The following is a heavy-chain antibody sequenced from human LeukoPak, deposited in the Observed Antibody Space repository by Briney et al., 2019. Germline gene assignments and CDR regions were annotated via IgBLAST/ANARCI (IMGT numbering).Heavy chain of an antibody. Sequence: GGSLRLSCAVSGFAFGSEAMSWVRQSPARGLEWVASISSSSSYIYYADSVKGRFTISRDNAKNSLYLQMNSLRVEDTAVYYCARDQGYCSSTSCYAHYFDFWGQGTLVTVSS. CDR1: GFAFGSEA. CDR3: ARDQGYCSSTSCYAHYFDF. J-gene: IGHJ4*02. CDR2: ISSSSSYI. D-gene: IGHD2-2*01. V-gene: IGHV3-21*01.